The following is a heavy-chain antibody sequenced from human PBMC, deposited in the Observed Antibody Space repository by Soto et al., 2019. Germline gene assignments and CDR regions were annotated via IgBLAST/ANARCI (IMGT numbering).Heavy chain of an antibody. CDR1: GYTFTSYY. D-gene: IGHD5-12*01. V-gene: IGHV1-46*01. CDR3: ARGDIVAIFGMDV. Sequence: QVQLVQSGAEVKKPGASVKVSCKASGYTFTSYYMHWVRQAPGQGLEWMGIINPSGGSTTCAQKFQGRVTMTRDTSTSTVYMELSSLRSEDTAVYYCARGDIVAIFGMDVWGQGTTVTVSS. CDR2: INPSGGST. J-gene: IGHJ6*02.